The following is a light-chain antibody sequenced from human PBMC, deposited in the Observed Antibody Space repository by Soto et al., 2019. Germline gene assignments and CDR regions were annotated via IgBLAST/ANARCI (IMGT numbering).Light chain of an antibody. Sequence: DIQMTQSPSSLPASVGDRATITCRASQSIRSYLNWYQQKQGKAPKIXIYAASSLQSGVPSRFSGSGSGTDFTLTISSLQPEDFATYYCQQSYSTPQTFGQGTKVDIK. CDR3: QQSYSTPQT. J-gene: IGKJ1*01. CDR2: AAS. V-gene: IGKV1-39*01. CDR1: QSIRSY.